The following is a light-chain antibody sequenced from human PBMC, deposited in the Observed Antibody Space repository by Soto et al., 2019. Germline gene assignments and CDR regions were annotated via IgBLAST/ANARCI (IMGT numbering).Light chain of an antibody. V-gene: IGLV2-14*01. CDR2: DVN. CDR3: SSYTSSSTVV. J-gene: IGLJ2*01. Sequence: QSALTQPASVSGSPGQSITIYCTGTSRDVGGYNYVSWYQQHPGKAPKLMIYDVNNRPSGVSNRFSGSKSDNTASLTISGLQAEDEADYYCSSYTSSSTVVFGGGTKLTVL. CDR1: SRDVGGYNY.